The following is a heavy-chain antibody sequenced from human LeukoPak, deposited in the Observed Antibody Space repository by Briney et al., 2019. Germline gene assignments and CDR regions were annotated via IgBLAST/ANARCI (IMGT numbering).Heavy chain of an antibody. CDR3: AREIHPELGYCSSTSCSDWFDP. Sequence: ASVKVSCKASGYTFTSYGISWVRQAPGQGLEWMGWISAYNGNTNYAQKLQGRVTMTTDTSTSTAYMELRSLRSDDTAVYYCAREIHPELGYCSSTSCSDWFDPWGQGTLVTVSS. CDR1: GYTFTSYG. J-gene: IGHJ5*02. CDR2: ISAYNGNT. D-gene: IGHD2-2*01. V-gene: IGHV1-18*01.